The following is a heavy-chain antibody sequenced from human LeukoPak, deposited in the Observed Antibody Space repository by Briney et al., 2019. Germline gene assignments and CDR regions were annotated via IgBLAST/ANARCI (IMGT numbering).Heavy chain of an antibody. V-gene: IGHV1-18*01. D-gene: IGHD5-18*01. Sequence: ASVKVSCKASGYTFTSYGISWVRQAPGQGLEWMGWISAYNGNTNYAQKLQGRVTMTTDTSTSTAYMELRSLRSDDTAVYYCARDRDTAMVEAYFDYWGQGTLVTVSS. CDR3: ARDRDTAMVEAYFDY. CDR1: GYTFTSYG. J-gene: IGHJ4*02. CDR2: ISAYNGNT.